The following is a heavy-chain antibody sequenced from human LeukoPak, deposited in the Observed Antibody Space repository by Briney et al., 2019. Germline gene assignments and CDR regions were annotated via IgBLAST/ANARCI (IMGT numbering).Heavy chain of an antibody. Sequence: GGSLRLSCAASGFTFSRYGMYWVRQAPGKGLEWVAVIWYDGSNKYYADSVKGRFTISRDNSKNTLHLQMNSLRAEDTAVYYCARSYYYGSGHVDYWGQGTLVTVSS. J-gene: IGHJ4*02. CDR2: IWYDGSNK. D-gene: IGHD3-10*01. CDR1: GFTFSRYG. V-gene: IGHV3-33*07. CDR3: ARSYYYGSGHVDY.